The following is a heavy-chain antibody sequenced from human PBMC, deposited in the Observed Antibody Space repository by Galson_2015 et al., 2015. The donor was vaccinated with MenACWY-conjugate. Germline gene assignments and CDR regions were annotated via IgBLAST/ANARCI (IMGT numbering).Heavy chain of an antibody. CDR1: GDSFNTYS. Sequence: SVKGSCKASGDSFNTYSFNWISQAPGQGPEWLGGIIPVFHTTDYAQRFRGRLTITADESTSTVYMELSSLRSDDTAIYYCASPGGDYEQRTFFDYWGQGTLVTVSS. V-gene: IGHV1-69*13. CDR3: ASPGGDYEQRTFFDY. J-gene: IGHJ4*02. D-gene: IGHD4-17*01. CDR2: IIPVFHTT.